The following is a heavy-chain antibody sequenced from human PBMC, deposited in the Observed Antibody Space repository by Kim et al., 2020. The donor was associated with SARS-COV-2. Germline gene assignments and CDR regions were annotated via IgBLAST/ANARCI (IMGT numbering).Heavy chain of an antibody. J-gene: IGHJ6*01. Sequence: GGSLRLSCAASGFTFSSYGMHWVRQAPGKGLEWVAVISYDGSNKYYADSVKGRFTISRDNSKNTLYLQMNSLRAEDTAVYYCAKESGPPKLRFLTELYY. CDR3: AKESGPPKLRFLTELYY. CDR2: ISYDGSNK. V-gene: IGHV3-30*18. CDR1: GFTFSSYG. D-gene: IGHD3-3*01.